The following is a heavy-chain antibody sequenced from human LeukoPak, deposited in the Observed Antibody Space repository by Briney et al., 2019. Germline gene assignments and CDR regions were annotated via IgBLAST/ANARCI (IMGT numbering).Heavy chain of an antibody. V-gene: IGHV3-23*01. CDR1: GFTFSSYA. Sequence: PGGSLRLSCAASGFTFSSYAMSWVRQAPGKGLGWVSAISGSGGSTYYADSVKGRFTISRDNSKNTLYLQMNSLRAEDTAVYYCANYCSSTSCYGFHAFDIWGQGTMVTVSS. J-gene: IGHJ3*02. CDR2: ISGSGGST. CDR3: ANYCSSTSCYGFHAFDI. D-gene: IGHD2-2*01.